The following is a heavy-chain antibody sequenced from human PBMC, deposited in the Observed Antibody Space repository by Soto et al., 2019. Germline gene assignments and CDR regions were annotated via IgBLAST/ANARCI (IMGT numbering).Heavy chain of an antibody. D-gene: IGHD6-25*01. J-gene: IGHJ3*01. CDR3: TTEYSSATL. V-gene: IGHV3-15*01. CDR2: IKRKTDGGTT. Sequence: GGSLRLSCAASGFTFSNAWMSWVRQAPGKGLEWVGRIKRKTDGGTTDYAAPVKGRFTISRDDSKNTLYLQMNSLKTEDTAVYYCTTEYSSATLWGQGTMVTVS. CDR1: GFTFSNAW.